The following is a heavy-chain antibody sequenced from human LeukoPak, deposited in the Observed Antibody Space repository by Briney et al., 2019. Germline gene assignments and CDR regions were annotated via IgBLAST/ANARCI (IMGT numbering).Heavy chain of an antibody. CDR2: INHSGST. V-gene: IGHV4-34*01. Sequence: SETLSLTCAVYGGSFSGYYWSWIRQPPGKGLEWIGEINHSGSTNYNPSLKSRVTISVDTSKNQFSLKLSSVTAADTAVYYCARRGYDYVWGSYRYGDYWGQGTLVTVSS. D-gene: IGHD3-16*02. CDR3: ARRGYDYVWGSYRYGDY. J-gene: IGHJ4*02. CDR1: GGSFSGYY.